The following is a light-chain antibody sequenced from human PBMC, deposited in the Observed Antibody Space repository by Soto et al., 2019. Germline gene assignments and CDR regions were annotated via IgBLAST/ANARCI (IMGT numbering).Light chain of an antibody. CDR2: GAS. J-gene: IGKJ4*01. CDR1: QTVGSSF. CDR3: QQYNNWPLT. Sequence: EIVLTQSPGTLSLSPGERATLSCRASQTVGSSFLAWFQHKPGQAPRLLIYGASTRATGIPDRFSGSGSGTDFTLTISSLQSEDFAVYYCQQYNNWPLTFGGGTKVEIK. V-gene: IGKV3-20*01.